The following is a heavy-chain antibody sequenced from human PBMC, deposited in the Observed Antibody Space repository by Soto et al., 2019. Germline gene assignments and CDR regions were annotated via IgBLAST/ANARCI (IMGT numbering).Heavy chain of an antibody. V-gene: IGHV4-31*03. J-gene: IGHJ6*02. D-gene: IGHD3-10*01. CDR1: GGSISSGGYY. CDR2: IYYSGST. CDR3: ARDLKWNYYGSGSYYKIYGMDV. Sequence: SETLSLTCTVSGGSISSGGYYWSWIRQHPGKGLEWIGYIYYSGSTYYNPSLKSRVTISVDTSKNQFSLKLSSVTAADTAVYYCARDLKWNYYGSGSYYKIYGMDVWGQGTTVTVSS.